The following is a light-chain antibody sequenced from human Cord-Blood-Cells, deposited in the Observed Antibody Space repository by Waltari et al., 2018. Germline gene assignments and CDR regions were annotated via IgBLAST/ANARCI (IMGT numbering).Light chain of an antibody. J-gene: IGLJ3*02. CDR1: SSDVGGYNY. Sequence: QSALTQPASVSGSPGQSITISCTGTSSDVGGYNYVSWYQQHPGKAPKLMIYDVSKRPSGVSNRFSGSKSGHTASLTISGLQAEDEADYYCCSYAGSSTWVFGGGTKLTVL. V-gene: IGLV2-23*02. CDR2: DVS. CDR3: CSYAGSSTWV.